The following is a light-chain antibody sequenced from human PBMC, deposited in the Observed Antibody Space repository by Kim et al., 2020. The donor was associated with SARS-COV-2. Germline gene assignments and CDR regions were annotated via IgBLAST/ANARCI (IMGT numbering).Light chain of an antibody. CDR2: VAS. CDR1: QTINSF. CDR3: QQSYSTPFT. V-gene: IGKV1-39*01. Sequence: AAGGDRVTITCRASQTINSFLSWYQQKPGQALKLLIYVASSLQSGVPSRFSGSGSGTDFTLTISSLQPEDFATYYCQQSYSTPFTFGPGTKVDIK. J-gene: IGKJ3*01.